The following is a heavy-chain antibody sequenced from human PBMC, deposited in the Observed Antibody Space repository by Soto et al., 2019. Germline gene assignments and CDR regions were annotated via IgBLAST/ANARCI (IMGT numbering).Heavy chain of an antibody. J-gene: IGHJ5*02. Sequence: PSETLSLTCSVSGASISSGGYYWSWIRQHPGKGLEWIGYIYYSGSTYYNPSLKSRVTISVDTSKNQFSLKLRSVTAADTAVYYCAREDTATRVGFDPWGQGTLVTVSS. V-gene: IGHV4-31*03. D-gene: IGHD5-18*01. CDR1: GASISSGGYY. CDR2: IYYSGST. CDR3: AREDTATRVGFDP.